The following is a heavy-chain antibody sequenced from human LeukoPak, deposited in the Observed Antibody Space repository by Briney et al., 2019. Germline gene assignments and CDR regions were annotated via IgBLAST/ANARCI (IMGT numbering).Heavy chain of an antibody. D-gene: IGHD1-14*01. CDR2: INYSGSS. CDR1: GGSISSGDVF. J-gene: IGHJ5*02. V-gene: IGHV4-30-4*01. CDR3: ARAEFS. Sequence: PSQTLSLTCTVSGGSISSGDVFWSWIRQPPGKGLEWIGYINYSGSSYYSPSLKSRVTISVDTSKNQFSLKLSSVTAADTAVYYCARAEFSWGQGTLVTVSS.